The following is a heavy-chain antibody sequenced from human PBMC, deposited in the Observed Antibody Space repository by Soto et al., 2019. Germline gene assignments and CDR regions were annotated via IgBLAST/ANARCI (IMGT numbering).Heavy chain of an antibody. CDR3: AKESFWSGFWPDY. V-gene: IGHV3-30-3*01. CDR2: ISYDGSNK. CDR1: GFTFSSYA. Sequence: GGSLRLSCAASGFTFSSYAMHWVRQAPGKGLEWVAVISYDGSNKYYADSVKGRFTISRDNSKNTLYLQMNSLRAEDTAVYYCAKESFWSGFWPDYWGQGTLVTVSS. D-gene: IGHD3-3*01. J-gene: IGHJ4*02.